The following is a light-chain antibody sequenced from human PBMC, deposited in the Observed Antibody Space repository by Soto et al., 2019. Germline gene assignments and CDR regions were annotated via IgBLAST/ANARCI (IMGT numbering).Light chain of an antibody. J-gene: IGKJ5*01. CDR1: QKINTY. Sequence: DIQLTQSPSFLSSSVGGRVTITCRASQKINTYLAWYQQKPGKAPKLLIFAASTLQNGVPSRFSGSGSGTEFTVTITSLQPEDFATYYCQQRKSYPITFGQGTRLEIK. V-gene: IGKV1-9*01. CDR3: QQRKSYPIT. CDR2: AAS.